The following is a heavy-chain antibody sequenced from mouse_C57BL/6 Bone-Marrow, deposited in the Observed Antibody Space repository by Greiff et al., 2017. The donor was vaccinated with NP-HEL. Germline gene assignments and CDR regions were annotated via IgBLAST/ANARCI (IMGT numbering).Heavy chain of an antibody. Sequence: QVQLQQSGAELVKPGASVKISCKASGYAFSSYWMNWVKQRPGKGLEWIGQIYPGDGDTNYNGKFKGKATLTADKSSSTAYMQLSSLTSEDSAVYFCARVDITTVVAPYAMDYWGQGTSVTVSS. CDR2: IYPGDGDT. D-gene: IGHD1-1*01. CDR3: ARVDITTVVAPYAMDY. J-gene: IGHJ4*01. CDR1: GYAFSSYW. V-gene: IGHV1-80*01.